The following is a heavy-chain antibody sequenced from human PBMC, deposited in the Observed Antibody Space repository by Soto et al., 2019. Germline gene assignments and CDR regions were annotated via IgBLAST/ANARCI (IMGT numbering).Heavy chain of an antibody. Sequence: GGSLRLSCVASESSFSGQIMIWVRQAPGKGLEWVSSISSTASNMFYADSVKGRFTISRDNARNSLYLQMNSLRAEDTAVYYCARERVVTGPMNYHYFMDVWGKGTTVTVSS. V-gene: IGHV3-21*06. D-gene: IGHD2-2*01. CDR2: ISSTASNM. J-gene: IGHJ6*03. CDR3: ARERVVTGPMNYHYFMDV. CDR1: ESSFSGQI.